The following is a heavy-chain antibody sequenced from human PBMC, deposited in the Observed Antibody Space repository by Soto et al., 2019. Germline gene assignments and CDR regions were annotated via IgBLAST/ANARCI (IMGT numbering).Heavy chain of an antibody. J-gene: IGHJ3*02. Sequence: QVQLVESGGGVVQPGRSLRLSCAASGFTFSTYAMHWVRQAPGKGLDWVAVISYDGSNKYYADSVKGRFTISRDNSKNTLYLQMNSLIAEDTTGYYFARGGPYYYDSSDWGTFHIWGQGTMVTVAS. D-gene: IGHD3-22*01. CDR1: GFTFSTYA. CDR3: ARGGPYYYDSSDWGTFHI. V-gene: IGHV3-30-3*01. CDR2: ISYDGSNK.